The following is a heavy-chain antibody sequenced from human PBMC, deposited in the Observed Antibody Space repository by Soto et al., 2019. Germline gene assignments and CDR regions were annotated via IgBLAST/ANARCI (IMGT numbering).Heavy chain of an antibody. J-gene: IGHJ5*02. CDR3: VKGGAFDIIKITA. CDR2: ISYDGSST. Sequence: QVQPVESGGGVVQPRRSLRLSCAASGFSVSSHGMHWVRQAPGKGLTWVAVISYDGSSTYYGDSVKGRFTISRDNSKNKLSLQINSLRAEDTAVYYCVKGGAFDIIKITAWGQGTLVTVSS. CDR1: GFSVSSHG. D-gene: IGHD3-16*01. V-gene: IGHV3-30*18.